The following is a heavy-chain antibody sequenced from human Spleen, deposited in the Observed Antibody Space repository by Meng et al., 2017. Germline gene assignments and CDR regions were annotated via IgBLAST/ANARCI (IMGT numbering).Heavy chain of an antibody. Sequence: QVQLVQSGAEVKKPGASVKVSCKASGYTFTGYYMHWVRQAPGQGLEWMGWINPNSGGTNYAQKFQGRVTMTRDTSISTAYMELSRLRSDDTAVYYCARASGFGELMVAFDIWGQGTMVTVSS. D-gene: IGHD3-10*01. J-gene: IGHJ3*02. V-gene: IGHV1-2*02. CDR1: GYTFTGYY. CDR2: INPNSGGT. CDR3: ARASGFGELMVAFDI.